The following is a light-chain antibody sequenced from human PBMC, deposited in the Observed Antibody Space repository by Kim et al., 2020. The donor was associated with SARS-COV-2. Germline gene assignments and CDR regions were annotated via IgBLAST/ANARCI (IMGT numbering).Light chain of an antibody. J-gene: IGKJ4*01. V-gene: IGKV3-11*01. CDR3: QQRSNWPS. CDR1: QSVSNY. Sequence: SWSPRGSAPLSCRASQSVSNYLAWYQQKPGQAPRLLIYDASNRATGIPARFSGSGSGTDFTLTISSLEPEDFAVYYCQQRSNWPSFGGGTKVDIK. CDR2: DAS.